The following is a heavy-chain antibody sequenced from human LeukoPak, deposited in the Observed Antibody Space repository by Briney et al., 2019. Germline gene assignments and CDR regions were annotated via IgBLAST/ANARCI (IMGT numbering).Heavy chain of an antibody. CDR2: IIPIFGTA. CDR1: GYTFTSYA. CDR3: ARGLGKRRFDAFDI. Sequence: SVKVSCKASGYTFTSYAISWVRQAPGQGLEWMGGIIPIFGTANYVQKFQGRVTITADESTSTAYMELSSLRSEDTAVYYCARGLGKRRFDAFDIWGQGTMVTVSS. V-gene: IGHV1-69*13. D-gene: IGHD7-27*01. J-gene: IGHJ3*02.